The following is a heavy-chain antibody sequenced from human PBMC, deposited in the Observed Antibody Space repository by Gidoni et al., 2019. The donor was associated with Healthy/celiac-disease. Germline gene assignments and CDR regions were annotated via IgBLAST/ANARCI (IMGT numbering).Heavy chain of an antibody. CDR1: GYTFTSYA. Sequence: QVQLVQSGAEVKKPGASVKVSCKASGYTFTSYAMHWVRQAPGQRLEWMGWINAGNGNTKYSQKFQGRVTITRDTSASTAYMELSSLRSEDTAVYYCARAWPSITMVRGVISVSDYWGQGTLVTVSS. J-gene: IGHJ4*02. CDR2: INAGNGNT. V-gene: IGHV1-3*01. D-gene: IGHD3-10*01. CDR3: ARAWPSITMVRGVISVSDY.